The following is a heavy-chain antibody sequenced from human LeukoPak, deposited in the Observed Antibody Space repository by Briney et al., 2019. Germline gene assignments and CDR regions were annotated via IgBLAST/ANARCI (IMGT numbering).Heavy chain of an antibody. J-gene: IGHJ4*02. D-gene: IGHD6-19*01. Sequence: PSETLSLTCTVSGGSISSSSYYWGWIRQPPGKGLEWIGSIYYSGSTYYNPSLKSRVTISVDTSKNQFSLNLTSVTAADTAVYFCAREGKLTGYFGGLGFNYWGLGILVTVSS. CDR3: AREGKLTGYFGGLGFNY. CDR1: GGSISSSSYY. CDR2: IYYSGST. V-gene: IGHV4-39*07.